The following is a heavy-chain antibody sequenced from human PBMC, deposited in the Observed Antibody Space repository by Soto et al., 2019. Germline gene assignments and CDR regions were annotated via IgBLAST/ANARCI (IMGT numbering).Heavy chain of an antibody. D-gene: IGHD3-16*02. CDR3: ARDAYRTPEAFDI. V-gene: IGHV3-48*01. Sequence: GGSLRLSCAASGFTFSSYSMNLVRQAPGKGLEWVSYISSSSSTIYYADSVKGRFTISRDNAKNSLYLQMNSLRAEDTAVYYCARDAYRTPEAFDIWGQGTMVTVSS. J-gene: IGHJ3*02. CDR2: ISSSSSTI. CDR1: GFTFSSYS.